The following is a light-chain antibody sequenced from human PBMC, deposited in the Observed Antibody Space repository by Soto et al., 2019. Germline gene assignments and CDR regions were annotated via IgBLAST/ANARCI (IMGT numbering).Light chain of an antibody. V-gene: IGKV1-9*01. CDR2: VAS. J-gene: IGKJ1*01. CDR3: HQYGSSPRT. CDR1: QGISSY. Sequence: DIQLTQSPSFLSASVGDRVTITCRASQGISSYLAWYQQKPGKAPKLLIYVASTLQSGVPSRFSGSGSGTEFTLTISSLQPEDFAVYYCHQYGSSPRTFGQGTKVEIK.